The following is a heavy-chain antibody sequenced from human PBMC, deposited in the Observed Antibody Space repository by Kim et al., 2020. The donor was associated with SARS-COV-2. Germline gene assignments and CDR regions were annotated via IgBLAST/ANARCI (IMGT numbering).Heavy chain of an antibody. CDR1: GFTFSSYA. V-gene: IGHV3-23*01. CDR2: ISGSGGST. CDR3: AKSWGSYVTARQGDY. Sequence: GGSLRLSCAASGFTFSSYAMSWVRQAPGKGLEWVSAISGSGGSTSYADSVKGRFTISRDNSKNTLYLQMNSLRAEDTAVYYCAKSWGSYVTARQGDYWGQGTLVTVSS. J-gene: IGHJ4*02. D-gene: IGHD5-18*01.